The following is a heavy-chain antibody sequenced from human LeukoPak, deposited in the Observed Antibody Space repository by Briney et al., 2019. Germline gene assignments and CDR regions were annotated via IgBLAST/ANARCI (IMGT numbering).Heavy chain of an antibody. V-gene: IGHV3-33*01. CDR3: ARGDHYERSGDFLDY. CDR2: IWYEGGNK. Sequence: PGGSLRLSCAASGFTFSVYGMHWVRQAPGKGLEWGAVIWYEGGNKYYRDSVKGRFTISRDNSKNTLYLQMNSLRVEDTAVYFCARGDHYERSGDFLDYWGQGALVTVSS. J-gene: IGHJ4*02. CDR1: GFTFSVYG. D-gene: IGHD3-22*01.